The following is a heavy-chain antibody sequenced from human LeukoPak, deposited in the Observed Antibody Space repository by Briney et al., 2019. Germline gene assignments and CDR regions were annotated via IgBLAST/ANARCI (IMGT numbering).Heavy chain of an antibody. V-gene: IGHV3-23*01. CDR2: ISGSGGST. D-gene: IGHD1-26*01. Sequence: GGSLRLSCAASGFTFSSYVMSWVRQAPGKGLEWVSAISGSGGSTYYADSVKGRFTISRVNSKNTLHLQMNSLRAEDTAIYYCAKDEGSATDWGQGTLVTVSS. CDR3: AKDEGSATD. J-gene: IGHJ4*02. CDR1: GFTFSSYV.